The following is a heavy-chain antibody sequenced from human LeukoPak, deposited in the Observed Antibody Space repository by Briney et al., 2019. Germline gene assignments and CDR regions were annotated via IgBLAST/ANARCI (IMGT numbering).Heavy chain of an antibody. CDR1: GFIFSTYG. J-gene: IGHJ4*02. D-gene: IGHD1-26*01. V-gene: IGHV3-33*01. CDR3: ARASGSYDY. CDR2: IWPDGSNK. Sequence: GGPLRLSCAASGFIFSTYGMHWVRRAPGKGLEWVAVIWPDGSNKYYADSVKGRFTISRDNSKNTVYLQINSLRVEDTAMYYCARASGSYDYWGLGTLVNVSS.